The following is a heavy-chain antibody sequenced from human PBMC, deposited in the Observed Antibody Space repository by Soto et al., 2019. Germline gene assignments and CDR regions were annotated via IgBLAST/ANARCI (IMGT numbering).Heavy chain of an antibody. CDR1: RYTFTDYY. CDR3: ARVGGYSSSWERIYYYYYGMDG. V-gene: IGHV1-2*02. CDR2: INPNSGVT. Sequence: ASVKVSCKASRYTFTDYYMHGVRQSPGQGLEWMGWINPNSGVTKFPQKSHGRNIMTRDTSISTAYMELSRLRSDDTAVYYCARVGGYSSSWERIYYYYYGMDGWG. D-gene: IGHD6-13*01. J-gene: IGHJ6*02.